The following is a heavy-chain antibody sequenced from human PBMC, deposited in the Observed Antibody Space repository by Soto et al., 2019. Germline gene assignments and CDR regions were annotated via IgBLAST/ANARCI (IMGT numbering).Heavy chain of an antibody. D-gene: IGHD4-17*01. CDR3: ACETLYGDYDSYVY. J-gene: IGHJ4*02. CDR1: GGSISSSSYY. CDR2: IYYSGST. V-gene: IGHV4-39*01. Sequence: QLQLQESGPGLVKPSETLSLTCTVSGGSISSSSYYWGWIRQPPGKGLEWIGSIYYSGSTYYNPSLKSRVTISVDTSKNQFSLKLSSVTAADTAVYYCACETLYGDYDSYVYWGQGTLVTVSS.